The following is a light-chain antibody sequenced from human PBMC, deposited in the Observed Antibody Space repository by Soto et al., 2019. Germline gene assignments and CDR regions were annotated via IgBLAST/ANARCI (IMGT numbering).Light chain of an antibody. V-gene: IGKV3-20*01. Sequence: EIVLTQSTGTLSLSPGERATLSCRTSQSVISTSLAWYQQKPGQAPRLLIYGASNRATGIPDRFSGSGSGTDFTLTINSLEPEDLVMYYCQQYGSSPLTFGGGTKVEIK. CDR1: QSVISTS. J-gene: IGKJ4*01. CDR3: QQYGSSPLT. CDR2: GAS.